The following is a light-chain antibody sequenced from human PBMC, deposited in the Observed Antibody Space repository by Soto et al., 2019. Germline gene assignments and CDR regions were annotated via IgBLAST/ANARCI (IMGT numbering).Light chain of an antibody. CDR1: QTISSW. J-gene: IGKJ1*01. Sequence: DIQMTQSPSTLSGSVGDRVTITCRASQTISSWLAWYQQKPGKAPKLLIYKASTLKSGVPSRFSGSGSGTEFTLTISSLQPDDFATYYCQHYISYSEAFCQGTKVELK. CDR3: QHYISYSEA. V-gene: IGKV1-5*03. CDR2: KAS.